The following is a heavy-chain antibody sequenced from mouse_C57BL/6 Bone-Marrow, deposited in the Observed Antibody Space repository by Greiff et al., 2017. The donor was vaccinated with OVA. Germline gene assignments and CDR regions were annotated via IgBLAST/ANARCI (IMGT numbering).Heavy chain of an antibody. CDR2: ISYGGSN. V-gene: IGHV3-6*01. D-gene: IGHD1-1*01. Sequence: EVQLVESGPGLVKPSQSLSLTCSVTGYSITSGYYWNWIRQFPGNKLEWMGYISYGGSNNYNPSLKNRISITRDTSKNQFFLKLNSVTTEDTATYYCARAYYSVVGYWGQGTTLTVSS. CDR3: ARAYYSVVGY. CDR1: GYSITSGYY. J-gene: IGHJ2*01.